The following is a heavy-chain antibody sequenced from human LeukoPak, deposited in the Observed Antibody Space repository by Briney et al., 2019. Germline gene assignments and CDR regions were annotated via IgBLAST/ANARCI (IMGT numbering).Heavy chain of an antibody. CDR1: GGTFSSYA. J-gene: IGHJ4*02. V-gene: IGHV1-69*05. CDR3: ALGESSYSGRWIFDY. Sequence: GASVKVSCKASGGTFSSYAISWVRQAPGQGLEWMGGIIPIFGTANYAQKFQGRVTITTDESTSTAYMELSSLRSEDTAVYYCALGESSYSGRWIFDYWGQGTLVTVSS. D-gene: IGHD1-26*01. CDR2: IIPIFGTA.